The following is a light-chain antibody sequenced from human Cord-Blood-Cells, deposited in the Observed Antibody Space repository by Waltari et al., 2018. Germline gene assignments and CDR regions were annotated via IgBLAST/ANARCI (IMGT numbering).Light chain of an antibody. J-gene: IGLJ2*01. CDR2: EVS. CDR1: SRDGGSYNL. V-gene: IGLV2-23*02. Sequence: QSALTQPDSVSGSPGQSITISCTATSRDGGSYNLVSWYQQHPGKAPKLMIYEVSKRPSGVSNRFSGSKSGNTASLTISGLQAEDEADYYCCSYAGSSTFVFGGGTKLTVL. CDR3: CSYAGSSTFV.